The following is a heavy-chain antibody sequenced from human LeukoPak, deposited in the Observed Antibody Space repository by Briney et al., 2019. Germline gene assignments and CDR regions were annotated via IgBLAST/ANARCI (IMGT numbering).Heavy chain of an antibody. CDR2: IIPIFGTA. D-gene: IGHD4-17*01. CDR1: GGTFSSYA. CDR3: ARAFGDYEGPFDY. V-gene: IGHV1-69*13. Sequence: ASVKVSCKASGGTFSSYAISWVRQAPGQGLEWMGGIIPIFGTANYAQKFQGRVTITADESTSTAYMELSSLRSEDKAVYYCARAFGDYEGPFDYWGQGTLVTVSS. J-gene: IGHJ4*02.